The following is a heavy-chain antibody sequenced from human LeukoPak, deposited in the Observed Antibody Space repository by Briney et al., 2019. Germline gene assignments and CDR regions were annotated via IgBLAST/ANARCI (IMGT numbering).Heavy chain of an antibody. D-gene: IGHD6-19*01. V-gene: IGHV3-48*03. Sequence: GGSLRISCAASGFSFDAYAMNWVSQAPGKGLEWVSKISSSGSAICYADSVKGRFTISRDNAKSRLYLQMNSLRAEDTAVYYCARGGSLGYWGRGTLVTVSS. CDR2: ISSSGSAI. J-gene: IGHJ4*02. CDR1: GFSFDAYA. CDR3: ARGGSLGY.